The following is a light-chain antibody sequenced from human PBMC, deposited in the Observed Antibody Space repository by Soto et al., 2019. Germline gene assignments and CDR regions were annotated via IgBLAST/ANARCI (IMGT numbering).Light chain of an antibody. CDR3: QQYYSTPYT. CDR2: WAS. CDR1: QSVLYSSNNKNY. J-gene: IGKJ2*01. V-gene: IGKV4-1*01. Sequence: DIVMTQSPDSLAVSLGERATINCKSSQSVLYSSNNKNYLAWYQQKPGQPPKLLIYWASTPESGVPDRFSGSGSGTDFTLTISSLQAEAVAVYYCQQYYSTPYTFGQGTKLEIK.